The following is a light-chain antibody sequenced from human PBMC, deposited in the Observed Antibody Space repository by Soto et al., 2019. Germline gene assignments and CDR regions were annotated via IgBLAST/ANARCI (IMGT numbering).Light chain of an antibody. CDR1: SSDIGGYNY. CDR3: SSYTSSNTGV. V-gene: IGLV2-14*01. J-gene: IGLJ2*01. Sequence: QSALTQPASVSGSPGQSITISCTGTSSDIGGYNYVSWYQQHPGKAPKLMIYDVSNRPSRVSNRFSGSKSGNTASLTISGLQAEDEADYYCSSYTSSNTGVFGGGTKVTVL. CDR2: DVS.